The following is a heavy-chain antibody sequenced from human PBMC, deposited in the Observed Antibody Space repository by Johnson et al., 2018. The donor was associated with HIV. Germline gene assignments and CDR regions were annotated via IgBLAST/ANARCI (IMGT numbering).Heavy chain of an antibody. Sequence: QMLLVESGGGLVKPGGSLKLSCATSGFTFSDYYMSWIRQAPGKGLEWLSYISSSGSTIYYADSVKGRFTISRDNAKNSLYLQMNSLRAEDTAVYYCARDLVPYYYDSSGYSYAFDIWGQGTMVTVSS. CDR1: GFTFSDYY. D-gene: IGHD3-22*01. J-gene: IGHJ3*02. CDR3: ARDLVPYYYDSSGYSYAFDI. CDR2: ISSSGSTI. V-gene: IGHV3-11*04.